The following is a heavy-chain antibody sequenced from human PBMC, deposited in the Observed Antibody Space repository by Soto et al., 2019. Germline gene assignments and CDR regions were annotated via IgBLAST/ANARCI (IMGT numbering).Heavy chain of an antibody. CDR3: ARSVSFRYQLLKRGMDV. CDR1: GGTFSSYA. Sequence: QVQLVQSGAEVKKPGSSVKVSCTASGGTFSSYAISWVRQAPGQGLEWMGGIIPIFATANYAQKFQGRVMITVDESTSTAYMELSSLRSEDTAVYYCARSVSFRYQLLKRGMDVWGQGTTVTVSS. CDR2: IIPIFATA. J-gene: IGHJ6*02. V-gene: IGHV1-69*01. D-gene: IGHD2-2*01.